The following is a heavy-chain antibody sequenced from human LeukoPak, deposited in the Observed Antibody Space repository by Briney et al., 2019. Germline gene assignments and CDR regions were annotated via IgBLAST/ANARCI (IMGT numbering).Heavy chain of an antibody. V-gene: IGHV4-39*01. CDR3: ARRSGWYSA. CDR1: GDSISSRSYY. CDR2: IYYSGST. Sequence: PSETLSLTCIVSGDSISSRSYYWGWIRQPPGKGLEWIGTIYYSGSTYYNPSLKSRVTIFVDTSKNQFSLILTSVTAADTAVYYCARRSGWYSAWGQGTLVTVSS. J-gene: IGHJ5*02. D-gene: IGHD6-19*01.